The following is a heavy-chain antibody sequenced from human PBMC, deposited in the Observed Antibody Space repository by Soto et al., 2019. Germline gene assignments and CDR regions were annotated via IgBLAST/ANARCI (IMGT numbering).Heavy chain of an antibody. Sequence: QVQLQESGPGLVKPSQTLSLTCSVSGVSVSSDIYYWSWIRHHPGKGLEWIGYICYSGNTYYNPSLGGRVTISLDTSKNHFSLRLRSVTPADTAVYYCARYPVVVVPAANYGLDVWGQGTTVTVSS. CDR2: ICYSGNT. CDR1: GVSVSSDIYY. J-gene: IGHJ6*02. V-gene: IGHV4-31*03. D-gene: IGHD2-2*01. CDR3: ARYPVVVVPAANYGLDV.